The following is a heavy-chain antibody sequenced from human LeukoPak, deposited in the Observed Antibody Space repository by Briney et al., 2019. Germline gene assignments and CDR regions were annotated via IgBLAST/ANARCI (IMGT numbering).Heavy chain of an antibody. D-gene: IGHD5-24*01. CDR2: ISYDGSNK. CDR1: GFTFSNYG. Sequence: GGSLRLSCAASGFTFSNYGMHWVRQAPGKGLEWVAVISYDGSNKYYADSVKGRFTISRDNSKNTLYLQMNSLRAEDTAVYYCAKEVEDGYNSYYYYGMDVWGQGTTVTVSS. CDR3: AKEVEDGYNSYYYYGMDV. V-gene: IGHV3-30*18. J-gene: IGHJ6*02.